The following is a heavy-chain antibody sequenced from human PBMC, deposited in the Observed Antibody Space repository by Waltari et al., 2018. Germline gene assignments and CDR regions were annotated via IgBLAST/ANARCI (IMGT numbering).Heavy chain of an antibody. Sequence: EVQLVESGGNLVQPGGSLRLSCVASGFTFSNYYMMWARQAPGRGLEWVANKNGDGSAKNYMDAVRGRFTISRDNAKNSVYMQLNSLRDYDTAVYYCVRDGLIHAADYWGQGTLVSVSS. V-gene: IGHV3-7*01. J-gene: IGHJ4*02. D-gene: IGHD2-15*01. CDR2: KNGDGSAK. CDR1: GFTFSNYY. CDR3: VRDGLIHAADY.